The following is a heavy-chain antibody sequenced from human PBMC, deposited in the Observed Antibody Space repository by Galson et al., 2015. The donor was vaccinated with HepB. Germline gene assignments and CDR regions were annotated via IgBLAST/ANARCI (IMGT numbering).Heavy chain of an antibody. Sequence: SVKVSCKASGYTFSSYSITWVRQAPGQGLEWVGWISPCSRDTLYARKLQGRVTMTTDTSTNTAYMELRSLRSDDTAVYYCARGGLVVVVGATQNNWFDPWGQGTPVTVSS. D-gene: IGHD2-15*01. CDR1: GYTFSSYS. V-gene: IGHV1-18*01. J-gene: IGHJ5*02. CDR3: ARGGLVVVVGATQNNWFDP. CDR2: ISPCSRDT.